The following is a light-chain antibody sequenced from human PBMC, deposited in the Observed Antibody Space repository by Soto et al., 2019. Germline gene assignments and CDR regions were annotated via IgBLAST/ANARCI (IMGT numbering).Light chain of an antibody. CDR2: AAS. J-gene: IGKJ5*01. CDR3: QQTYSTLAIT. V-gene: IGKV1-39*01. CDR1: ESIARH. Sequence: DIQMTQSPSSLSASVGDRVTITCRASESIARHLNWYQQKPGKAPKLLIYAASSLQNGVPSRFRGGGSGTDFTLPINNLQPEDFATYYCQQTYSTLAITVGQGTRLEIK.